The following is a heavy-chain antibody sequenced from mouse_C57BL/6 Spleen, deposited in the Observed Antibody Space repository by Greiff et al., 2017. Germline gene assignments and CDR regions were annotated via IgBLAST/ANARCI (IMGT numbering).Heavy chain of an antibody. J-gene: IGHJ4*01. D-gene: IGHD1-1*01. Sequence: VQLVESGAELARPGASVKLSCKASGYTFTSYGISWVKQRTGQGLEWIGEIYPRSGNTYYNEKFKGKATLTADKSSSTAYMELRSLTSEDSAVYFCARFITTVVALYYYAMDYWGQGTSVTVSS. V-gene: IGHV1-81*01. CDR3: ARFITTVVALYYYAMDY. CDR1: GYTFTSYG. CDR2: IYPRSGNT.